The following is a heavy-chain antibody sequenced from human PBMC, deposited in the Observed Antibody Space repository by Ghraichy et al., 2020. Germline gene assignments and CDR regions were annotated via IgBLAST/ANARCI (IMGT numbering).Heavy chain of an antibody. D-gene: IGHD3-10*01. CDR3: VREGRSTSLIDL. Sequence: SETLSLTCAVYGGSFSDYWWAWIRQPPGKGLEWIGEEYHTGSIRTTNYHPSLKSRVTVSIDTSKNQFSLRLSSVTAADTAVYYCVREGRSTSLIDLWGRGTLVTVSS. V-gene: IGHV4-34*01. J-gene: IGHJ2*01. CDR2: EYHTGSIRTT. CDR1: GGSFSDYW.